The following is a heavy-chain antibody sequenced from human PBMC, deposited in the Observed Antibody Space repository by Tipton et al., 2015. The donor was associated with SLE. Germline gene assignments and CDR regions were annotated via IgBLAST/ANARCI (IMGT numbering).Heavy chain of an antibody. Sequence: GSLRLSCAASGFTFSSYEMNWVRQAPGKGLEWVSYIDSSGTATYYADSVKGRFTISRDNATDSLYLQMNSLRAEDTAVYYCAKEGGHRKPLDYWGQGTLVTVSS. CDR2: IDSSGTAT. D-gene: IGHD1-14*01. V-gene: IGHV3-48*03. J-gene: IGHJ4*02. CDR1: GFTFSSYE. CDR3: AKEGGHRKPLDY.